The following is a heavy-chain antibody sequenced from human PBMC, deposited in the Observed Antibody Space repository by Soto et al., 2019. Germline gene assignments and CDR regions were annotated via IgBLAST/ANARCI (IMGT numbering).Heavy chain of an antibody. D-gene: IGHD5-12*01. J-gene: IGHJ4*02. CDR2: ISYDGSNK. CDR1: GFTFSSYA. CDR3: ARDMSRDGYKSFDY. Sequence: GGSLRLSCAASGFTFSSYAMHWVRQAPGKGLEWVAVISYDGSNKYYADSVKGRFTISRDNSKNTLYLQMNSLRAEDTAVYYCARDMSRDGYKSFDYWGQGPLVAVSS. V-gene: IGHV3-30-3*01.